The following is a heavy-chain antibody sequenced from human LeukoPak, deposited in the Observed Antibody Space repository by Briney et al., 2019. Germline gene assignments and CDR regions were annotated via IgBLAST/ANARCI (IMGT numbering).Heavy chain of an antibody. CDR3: AKDGYNYDSSGHFDY. Sequence: GGSLRLSCAASGFTFSLFAMHWVRQAPGKGLEWVSAISGSGGATYHADADSVKGRFIISRDNSKNALYLQINNLRAEDTAVYYCAKDGYNYDSSGHFDYWGQGTLVTVSS. CDR1: GFTFSLFA. CDR2: ISGSGGAT. V-gene: IGHV3-23*01. J-gene: IGHJ4*02. D-gene: IGHD3-22*01.